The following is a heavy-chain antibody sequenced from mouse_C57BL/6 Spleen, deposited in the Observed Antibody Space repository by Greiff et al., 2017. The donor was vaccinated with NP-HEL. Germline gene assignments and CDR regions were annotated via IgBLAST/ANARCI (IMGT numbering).Heavy chain of an antibody. Sequence: QVQLQQPGAELVKPGASVKMSCKASGYTFTSYWITWVKQRPGQGLEWIGDIYPGSGSTNYNEKFKSKATLTVDTSSSTAYMQLSSLTSEDSAVYYCASSFDSSGYVYFAYWGQGTLVTVSA. CDR1: GYTFTSYW. CDR2: IYPGSGST. V-gene: IGHV1-55*01. D-gene: IGHD3-2*02. CDR3: ASSFDSSGYVYFAY. J-gene: IGHJ3*01.